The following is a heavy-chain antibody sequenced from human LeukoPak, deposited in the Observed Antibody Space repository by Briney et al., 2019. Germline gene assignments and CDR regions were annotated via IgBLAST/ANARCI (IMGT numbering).Heavy chain of an antibody. D-gene: IGHD3-9*01. Sequence: GASVKVSCKASVYMFAVFGITWVRQAPGQGLEWMGSIRVHNGDTNYAQKFQGRLTMTTDTSATTAYMELRSLKSDDTAVYYCARDRYDVGVAFDFWGQGTMVTVSS. CDR1: VYMFAVFG. J-gene: IGHJ3*01. CDR2: IRVHNGDT. V-gene: IGHV1-18*01. CDR3: ARDRYDVGVAFDF.